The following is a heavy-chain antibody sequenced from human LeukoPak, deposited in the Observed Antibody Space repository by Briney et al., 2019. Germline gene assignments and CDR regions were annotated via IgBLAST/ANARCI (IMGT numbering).Heavy chain of an antibody. CDR3: VRRAAGGGYYDY. J-gene: IGHJ4*02. CDR1: GLTFSGYW. V-gene: IGHV3-74*01. CDR2: VSSDGSNT. D-gene: IGHD3-22*01. Sequence: GGSLRLSCAASGLTFSGYWMHWVRQAPGKGLVCVSRVSSDGSNTAYADSVKGRFTISRDNAKNTLYLQMNSLGVEDTVVYYCVRRAAGGGYYDYWGQGTLVTVSS.